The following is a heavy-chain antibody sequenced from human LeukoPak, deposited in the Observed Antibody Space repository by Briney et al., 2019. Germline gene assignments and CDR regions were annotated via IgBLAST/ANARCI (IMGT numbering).Heavy chain of an antibody. Sequence: RSSETLSLTCTVSGGSISSYYWSWIRQPPGKGLEWIGSIYYSGSTYYNPSLKSRVTISVDTSKNQFSLKLSSVTAADTAVYYCARCPTIPIAAAGTGWFDPWGQGTLVTVSS. D-gene: IGHD6-13*01. V-gene: IGHV4-59*12. J-gene: IGHJ5*02. CDR1: GGSISSYY. CDR2: IYYSGST. CDR3: ARCPTIPIAAAGTGWFDP.